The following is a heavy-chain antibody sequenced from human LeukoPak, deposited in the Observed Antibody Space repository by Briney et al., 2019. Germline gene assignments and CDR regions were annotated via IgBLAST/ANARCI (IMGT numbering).Heavy chain of an antibody. J-gene: IGHJ4*02. CDR2: IYTGGAP. CDR3: ARGAATGPTLGLDY. V-gene: IGHV3-53*01. Sequence: GGSLRLSCVASGFTVSSNYMTWVRQAPGKGLEWVSVIYTGGAPYYADSVKGRFTISRDISKNTVYLQMNSLRVEDTAVYFCARGAATGPTLGLDYWGQGTLVTVSS. D-gene: IGHD6-13*01. CDR1: GFTVSSNY.